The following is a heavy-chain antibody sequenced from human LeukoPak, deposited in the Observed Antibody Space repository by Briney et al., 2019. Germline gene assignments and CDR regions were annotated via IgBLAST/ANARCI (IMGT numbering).Heavy chain of an antibody. CDR1: GFTFSNSG. Sequence: PGGSLRLSCAASGFTFSNSGMHWVRQAPGKGLEWVTFIRYDGSNKYYVDSVKGRFTISRDNSKNTLYLQMNSLRAEDTAVYYGANSPGGSTGWFPDYWGQGTLVTVSS. CDR3: ANSPGGSTGWFPDY. J-gene: IGHJ4*02. CDR2: IRYDGSNK. D-gene: IGHD6-19*01. V-gene: IGHV3-30*02.